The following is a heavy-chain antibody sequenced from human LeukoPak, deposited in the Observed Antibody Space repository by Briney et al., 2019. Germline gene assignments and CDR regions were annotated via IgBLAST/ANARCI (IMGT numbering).Heavy chain of an antibody. CDR2: IHYSGST. CDR3: ARQGQYQLLPFDN. V-gene: IGHV4-59*08. D-gene: IGHD2-2*01. CDR1: GGSISSYY. J-gene: IGHJ4*01. Sequence: SETLSLTCTVSGGSISSYYWSWIRQPPGKGLEWIGHIHYSGSTNYNPSLKSRVTISVDTSKNQFSLKLSSVTAADTAVYYCARQGQYQLLPFDNWGHGTLVTVSS.